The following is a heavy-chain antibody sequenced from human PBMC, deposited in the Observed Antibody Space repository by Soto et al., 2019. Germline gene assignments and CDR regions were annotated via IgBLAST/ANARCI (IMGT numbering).Heavy chain of an antibody. D-gene: IGHD4-4*01. CDR1: GGTFSTYT. Sequence: QVQLVQSGAEVKKHGSSVKVSCKASGGTFSTYTITWVRQAPGQGLEWMGRIIPIIGKINYAQKFQGRVTISADKFTGTAYLELTGLRSDDTAVYYCAGDPDSHYNDSHASSYPWGQGTLVTVSS. J-gene: IGHJ5*02. CDR2: IIPIIGKI. CDR3: AGDPDSHYNDSHASSYP. V-gene: IGHV1-69*08.